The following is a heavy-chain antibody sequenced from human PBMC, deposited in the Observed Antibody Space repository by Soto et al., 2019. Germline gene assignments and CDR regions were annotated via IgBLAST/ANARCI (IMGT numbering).Heavy chain of an antibody. CDR2: IIPILGIA. D-gene: IGHD2-15*01. V-gene: IGHV1-69*08. Sequence: QVQLVQSGAEVKKPGSSVKVSCKASGGTFSSYTISWVRQAPGQGLEWMGRIIPILGIANYAQKLQGRVTITADKSKSTAYMEQSSLRSEDTAVYYCARDRDGGVASTGEFDYWGQGTLVTVYS. CDR1: GGTFSSYT. CDR3: ARDRDGGVASTGEFDY. J-gene: IGHJ4*02.